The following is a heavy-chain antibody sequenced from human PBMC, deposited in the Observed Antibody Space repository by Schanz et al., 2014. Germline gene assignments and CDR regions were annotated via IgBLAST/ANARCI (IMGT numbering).Heavy chain of an antibody. D-gene: IGHD4-17*01. CDR1: GFSFSNYW. CDR2: INNAGSDT. CDR3: TRDTDYHFDY. Sequence: VQLVESGGGVVQPGRSLRLSCAASGFSFSNYWMHWVRQGPGSGLVWVSHINNAGSDTTYADSVKGRFTISRDNTRNTLYLQMNSLSAEDTAVYYCTRDTDYHFDYWGQGTLVTVSS. V-gene: IGHV3-74*01. J-gene: IGHJ4*02.